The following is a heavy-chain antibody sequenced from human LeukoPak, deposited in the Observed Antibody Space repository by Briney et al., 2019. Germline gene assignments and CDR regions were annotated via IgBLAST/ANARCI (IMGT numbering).Heavy chain of an antibody. CDR2: INHSGST. D-gene: IGHD3-22*01. V-gene: IGHV4-34*01. Sequence: SETLSLTCAVYGGSFSGYYWSWIRQPPGKGLEWIGEINHSGSTNYNPSLKSRVTISVDTSKNQFSLKLSSVTAADTAVYYCARLYYYDSSGYEKVDYWGQGTLVTVSS. CDR1: GGSFSGYY. J-gene: IGHJ4*02. CDR3: ARLYYYDSSGYEKVDY.